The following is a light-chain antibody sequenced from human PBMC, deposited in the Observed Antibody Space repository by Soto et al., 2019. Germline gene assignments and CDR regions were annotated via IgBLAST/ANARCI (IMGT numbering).Light chain of an antibody. J-gene: IGKJ1*01. V-gene: IGKV1-5*01. CDR1: QTISSW. CDR2: AAS. CDR3: QQYNSYWT. Sequence: DIQMTQSPSTLSGSVGDRVTITCRASQTISSWLAWYQQKPGKAPKLLIYAASTLQSGVPSRFSGSGSGTDFTLTISCLQSEDFATYYCQQYNSYWTFGQGTKVDIK.